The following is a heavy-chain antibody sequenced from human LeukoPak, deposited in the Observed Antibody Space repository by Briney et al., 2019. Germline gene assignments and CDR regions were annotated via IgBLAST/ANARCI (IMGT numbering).Heavy chain of an antibody. CDR1: GFIFNDYW. J-gene: IGHJ3*02. CDR3: VRDYTYGSGPDYYDALDI. Sequence: GGSLRLSCAVSGFIFNDYWMAWVRQAPGKGLEWVANIKPDESERNHVDSVKGRVTISGDSAKNSVFLQMNSLGAEDTAVYYCVRDYTYGSGPDYYDALDIWGQGTMVTVSS. CDR2: IKPDESER. D-gene: IGHD2-2*02. V-gene: IGHV3-7*01.